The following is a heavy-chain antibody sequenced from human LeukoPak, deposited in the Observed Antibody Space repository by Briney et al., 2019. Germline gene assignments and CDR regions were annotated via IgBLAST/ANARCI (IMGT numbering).Heavy chain of an antibody. CDR3: ARPVRCSATTCTGPFDY. CDR2: IYYSGRT. J-gene: IGHJ4*02. Sequence: SETLSLTCTVSGGSISSSSYYWGWIRQPPGKGLEWIGTIYYSGRTSYNPSLKSRVTISVDTSKNQFSLRLTSVSASDTAVYYCARPVRCSATTCTGPFDYWGQGTLVTVSS. CDR1: GGSISSSSYY. V-gene: IGHV4-39*07. D-gene: IGHD6-19*01.